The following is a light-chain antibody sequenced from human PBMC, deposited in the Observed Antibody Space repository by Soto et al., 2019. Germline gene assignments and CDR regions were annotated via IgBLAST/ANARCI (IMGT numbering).Light chain of an antibody. J-gene: IGLJ2*01. Sequence: QSVLTQPPSASGAPGQRVTISCSGSNSNIGTTTVNWYQHVPGTAPKLLIYSSSQRPSVVPGLFSGSRSDTSASLAISGLQAEDEADYYCAAWDDSLNAVVFGGGTKVTVL. CDR2: SSS. CDR1: NSNIGTTT. CDR3: AAWDDSLNAVV. V-gene: IGLV1-44*01.